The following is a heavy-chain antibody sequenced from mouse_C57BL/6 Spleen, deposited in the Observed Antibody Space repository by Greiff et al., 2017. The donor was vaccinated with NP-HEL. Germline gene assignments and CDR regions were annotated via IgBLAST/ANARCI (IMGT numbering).Heavy chain of an antibody. Sequence: VKLVESGPELVKPGASVKISCKASGYAFSSSWMNWVKQRPGKGLEWIGRIYPGDGDTNYNGKFKGKATLTADNSSSTAYMQLSSLTSEDSAVYFCASRVVVAYYFDYWGQGTTLTVSS. J-gene: IGHJ2*01. CDR3: ASRVVVAYYFDY. CDR1: GYAFSSSW. V-gene: IGHV1-82*01. CDR2: IYPGDGDT. D-gene: IGHD1-1*01.